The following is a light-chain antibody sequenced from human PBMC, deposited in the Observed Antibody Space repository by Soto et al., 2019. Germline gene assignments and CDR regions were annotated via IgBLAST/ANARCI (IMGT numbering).Light chain of an antibody. CDR1: QSVSSSY. CDR2: GAS. V-gene: IGKV3-20*01. CDR3: QHYNSYSEA. Sequence: EIVLTQSPGTLSLSAGERATLSCRASQSVSSSYLAWYQQKPGQAPRLLIYGASSRATGIPDRFSGSGSGTEVTLTICRLQPDNFATYYCQHYNSYSEAFGQGTKVDIK. J-gene: IGKJ1*01.